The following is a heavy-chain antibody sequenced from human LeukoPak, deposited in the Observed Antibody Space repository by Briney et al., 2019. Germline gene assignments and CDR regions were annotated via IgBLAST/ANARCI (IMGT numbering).Heavy chain of an antibody. J-gene: IGHJ4*02. V-gene: IGHV4-38-2*02. CDR2: IYHTGST. D-gene: IGHD3-22*01. Sequence: SETLSLTCTVSGYSISSGYYWGWIRQPPGMGLEWIGTIYHTGSTYYNPSLKSRVTISVDTSKNHFSLKLSSVTAADTAVYYCARVPSTNYYDSSGYWGYFDYWGQGTLVTVSS. CDR1: GYSISSGYY. CDR3: ARVPSTNYYDSSGYWGYFDY.